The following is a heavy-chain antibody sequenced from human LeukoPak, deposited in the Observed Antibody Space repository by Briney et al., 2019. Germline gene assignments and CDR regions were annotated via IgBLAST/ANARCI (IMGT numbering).Heavy chain of an antibody. D-gene: IGHD2-8*01. CDR3: ARRVYNDPFNGLYDAFDI. J-gene: IGHJ3*02. CDR2: IYPSGST. CDR1: GGSISTNDW. V-gene: IGHV4-4*02. Sequence: SGTLSLTCAVSGGSISTNDWWTWVRQPPGKGLEWIGEIYPSGSTNYRPSLKSRVSISIDKSKNQFSLNLSSVTAADTAVYYCARRVYNDPFNGLYDAFDIWGQGTMVTVYS.